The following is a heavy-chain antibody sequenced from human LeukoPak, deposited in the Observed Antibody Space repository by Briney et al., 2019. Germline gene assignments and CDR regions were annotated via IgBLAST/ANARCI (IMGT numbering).Heavy chain of an antibody. J-gene: IGHJ4*02. V-gene: IGHV4-61*01. CDR2: IYYSGST. Sequence: PSETLSLTCTVSGGSVSSNIYYWNWIRQPPGKGLEWIGYIYYSGSTNYNPSLKSRVTISVDASKNQFSLKLTSLTAADTAVYYCAREESSGYLGYWGQGTLVTVSS. CDR3: AREESSGYLGY. D-gene: IGHD3-22*01. CDR1: GGSVSSNIYY.